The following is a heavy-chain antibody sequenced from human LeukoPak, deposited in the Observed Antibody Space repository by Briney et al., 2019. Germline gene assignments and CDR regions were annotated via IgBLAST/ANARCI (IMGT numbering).Heavy chain of an antibody. J-gene: IGHJ4*02. D-gene: IGHD6-13*01. CDR2: IFYSGST. V-gene: IGHV4-39*01. CDR1: GGSISSSSFY. CDR3: ARISSSTLAYFFDS. Sequence: SETLSLTCTVSGGSISSSSFYWDWIRQPPGKGLEWIGTIFYSGSTYYSPSLKSRLTISVDSSKTQFSLSLSSVTAADTAVYYCARISSSTLAYFFDSWGQGTLVTVSS.